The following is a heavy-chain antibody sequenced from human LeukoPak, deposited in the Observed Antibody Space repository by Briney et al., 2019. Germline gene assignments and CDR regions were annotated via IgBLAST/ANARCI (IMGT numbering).Heavy chain of an antibody. CDR1: GYTLTSYY. CDR3: ARDPRDTGGSYDS. J-gene: IGHJ5*01. Sequence: ASVTVSCKASGYTLTSYYIHWVRQAPGQGPDWMGYINPRNGATNYSQKFQGRLTMTRDTSISTAYMEVSSLKSDDTAVYYCARDPRDTGGSYDSWGQGTLLTVSS. V-gene: IGHV1-2*02. D-gene: IGHD2-8*02. CDR2: INPRNGAT.